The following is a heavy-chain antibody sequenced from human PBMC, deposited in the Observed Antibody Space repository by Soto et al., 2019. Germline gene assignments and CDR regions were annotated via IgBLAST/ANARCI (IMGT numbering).Heavy chain of an antibody. J-gene: IGHJ4*02. CDR1: GGSISSGDYY. Sequence: QVQLQESGPGLVKPSQTLSLTCTVSGGSISSGDYYWSWIRQPPGKGLEWIGYIYYSGSTYYNPSLQRRVTISVDTPKNQFSLKLSAVTAADPAVYYCARAVSAAGTGDYWGQGTLVTVSS. CDR2: IYYSGST. D-gene: IGHD6-13*01. CDR3: ARAVSAAGTGDY. V-gene: IGHV4-30-4*01.